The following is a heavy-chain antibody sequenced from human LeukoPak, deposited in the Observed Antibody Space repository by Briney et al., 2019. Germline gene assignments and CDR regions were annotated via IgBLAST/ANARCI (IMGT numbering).Heavy chain of an antibody. CDR1: GFTVSSNY. V-gene: IGHV3-66*02. CDR3: ARLLSSSGWYWFDP. D-gene: IGHD6-19*01. Sequence: PGGSLRLSCAASGFTVSSNYMSWVRQAPGKGLEWVSVIYSGGSTYYADSVKGRFTISRDNSKNTLYLQMNSQRAEDSAVYYCARLLSSSGWYWFDPWGQGTLVTVSS. CDR2: IYSGGST. J-gene: IGHJ5*02.